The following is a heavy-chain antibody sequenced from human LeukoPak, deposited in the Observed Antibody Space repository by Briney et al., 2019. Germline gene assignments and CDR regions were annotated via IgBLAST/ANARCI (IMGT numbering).Heavy chain of an antibody. D-gene: IGHD6-13*01. CDR3: ARHSWGGGGAAAWGDYYYGMDV. V-gene: IGHV4-59*08. Sequence: SVPLSLTCSVSGGSISSFYWSWIRQPPAKEQERLRYIYSTETTNYNPSLKSRVNISVGMSEIGFCLKLSSVAAAGTAVYYFARHSWGGGGAAAWGDYYYGMDVWGQGTTVTVSS. CDR1: GGSISSFY. J-gene: IGHJ6*02. CDR2: IYSTETT.